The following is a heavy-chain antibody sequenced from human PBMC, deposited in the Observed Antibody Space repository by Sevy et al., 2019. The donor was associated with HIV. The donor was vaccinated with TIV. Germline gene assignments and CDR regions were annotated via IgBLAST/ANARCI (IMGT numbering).Heavy chain of an antibody. D-gene: IGHD2-15*01. CDR3: AKGYCSGGTCPRDYYYYGMDV. CDR2: IGGSGRYT. CDR1: GFTFSTYA. Sequence: GGSLRLSCAPSGFTFSTYAMNWVRQAPGKGLEWVSSIGGSGRYTYYADSVEGRFTISRDNSKNMLYLQMNSLRVADTAVYYCAKGYCSGGTCPRDYYYYGMDVWGQGTTVTVS. J-gene: IGHJ6*02. V-gene: IGHV3-23*01.